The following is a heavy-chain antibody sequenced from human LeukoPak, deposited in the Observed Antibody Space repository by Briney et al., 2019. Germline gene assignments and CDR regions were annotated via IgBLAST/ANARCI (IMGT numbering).Heavy chain of an antibody. V-gene: IGHV3-53*01. CDR3: AEPRRSWELSSY. D-gene: IGHD1-26*01. CDR1: EFTVSSNY. Sequence: GGSLRLSCAASEFTVSSNYMSWVRQAPGKGLEWVSVIYSGGSTYYADSVKGRFTISRDNSKNTLYLQMNSLRAEDTAVYYCAEPRRSWELSSYWGQGTLVTVSS. CDR2: IYSGGST. J-gene: IGHJ4*02.